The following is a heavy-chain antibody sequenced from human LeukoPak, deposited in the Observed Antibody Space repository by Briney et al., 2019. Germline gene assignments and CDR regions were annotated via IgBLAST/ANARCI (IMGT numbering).Heavy chain of an antibody. J-gene: IGHJ4*02. Sequence: GGSLRLSCAASGFTFSSYWMHWVRQAPGKGLVWVSRINTDGSSTSYADSVKGRFTISRDNAKNTLYLQMNSLRAEDTAVYYCARGIAVAGSTDYWGQGTLVTVSS. CDR2: INTDGSST. CDR1: GFTFSSYW. V-gene: IGHV3-74*01. CDR3: ARGIAVAGSTDY. D-gene: IGHD6-19*01.